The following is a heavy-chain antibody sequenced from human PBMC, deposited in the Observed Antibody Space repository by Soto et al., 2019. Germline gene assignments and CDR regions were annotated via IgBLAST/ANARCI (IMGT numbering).Heavy chain of an antibody. V-gene: IGHV1-18*01. CDR2: ISAYNGNT. CDR3: ARDLEVTPMAFDI. J-gene: IGHJ3*02. D-gene: IGHD2-21*02. CDR1: GYTFTSYG. Sequence: GASVKVSCKASGYTFTSYGISWLRQAPGQGLEWMGWISAYNGNTNYAQKLQGRVAMTTDTSTSTAYMELRSLRSDDTAVYYCARDLEVTPMAFDIWGQGTMVTVSS.